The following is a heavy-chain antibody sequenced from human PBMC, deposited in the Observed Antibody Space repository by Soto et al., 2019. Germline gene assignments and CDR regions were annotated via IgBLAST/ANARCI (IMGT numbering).Heavy chain of an antibody. D-gene: IGHD6-6*01. V-gene: IGHV3-21*01. CDR3: ASTPSSIAARRDWLDP. CDR2: ISSSSSYI. CDR1: GFTFSSYS. J-gene: IGHJ5*02. Sequence: PGGSLRLSCAASGFTFSSYSMNWVRQAPGKGLEWVSSISSSSSYIYYADSVKGRFTISRDNAKNSLYLQMNSLRAEDTAVYYCASTPSSIAARRDWLDPWGQGTLVTVSS.